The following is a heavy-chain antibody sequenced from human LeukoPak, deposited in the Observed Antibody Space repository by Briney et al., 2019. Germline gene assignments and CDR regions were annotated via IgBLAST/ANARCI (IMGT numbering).Heavy chain of an antibody. CDR2: TVVGSGNT. D-gene: IGHD1-26*01. V-gene: IGHV1-58*02. CDR3: AATSGSLVVYDYYMDV. J-gene: IGHJ6*03. CDR1: GFTFTSSA. Sequence: TPVKVSCKASGFTFTSSAMQWVRQARGQRLEWIGWTVVGSGNTNYAQKFQERVTITRDMSTSTAYMELSSLRSEDTAVYYCAATSGSLVVYDYYMDVWGKGTTVTVSS.